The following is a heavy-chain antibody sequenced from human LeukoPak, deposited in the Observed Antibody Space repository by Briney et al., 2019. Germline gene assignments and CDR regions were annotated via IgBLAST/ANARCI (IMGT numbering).Heavy chain of an antibody. D-gene: IGHD6-19*01. J-gene: IGHJ4*02. Sequence: PGGSLRLSCAASGFTFDDYAMHWVRQAPGKGLEWVSGISWNSGSIGYADSVKGRFTISRDNAKNSLYLQMNSLRAEDTALYYCAKARGYSSGYFDYWGQGTLVTVSS. CDR1: GFTFDDYA. V-gene: IGHV3-9*01. CDR2: ISWNSGSI. CDR3: AKARGYSSGYFDY.